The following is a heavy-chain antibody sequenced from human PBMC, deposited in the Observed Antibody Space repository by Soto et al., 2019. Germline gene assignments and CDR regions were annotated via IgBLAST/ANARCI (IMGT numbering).Heavy chain of an antibody. CDR2: IKNKADGGTT. J-gene: IGHJ4*02. CDR3: TTDPGDYEDF. V-gene: IGHV3-15*01. CDR1: GITFTNAW. Sequence: EVQLVESGGDLVKPGGCLRLSCAASGITFTNAWMSWVRQAPGKGLEWVGRIKNKADGGTTDYAAPVRGRFTISRDDSKNTHFLQMNSLETEDTAVYYCTTDPGDYEDFWGRGTLVTVSS. D-gene: IGHD4-17*01.